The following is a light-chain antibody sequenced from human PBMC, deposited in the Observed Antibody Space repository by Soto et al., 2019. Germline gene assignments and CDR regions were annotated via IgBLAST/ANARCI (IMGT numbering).Light chain of an antibody. CDR3: QQYGTYLWT. J-gene: IGKJ1*01. Sequence: DIQMTQSPYTLSASFGDRGTITCRASQSSSSWLAWFQQKPGKAPKLLMYDASSLESGVPSRFSGSGSGTEFTLTISSLQPEDFATYYCQQYGTYLWTFGQGTRWIS. CDR2: DAS. CDR1: QSSSSW. V-gene: IGKV1-5*01.